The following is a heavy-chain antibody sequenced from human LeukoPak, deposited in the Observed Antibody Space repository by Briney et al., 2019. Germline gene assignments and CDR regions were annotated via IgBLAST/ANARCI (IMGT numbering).Heavy chain of an antibody. D-gene: IGHD3-10*01. CDR1: GGSFSGYY. CDR2: INHSGST. Sequence: SETLSLTCAVYGGSFSGYYWSWIRQPPGKGLEWIGEINHSGSTNYNPSLKSRVTISVDTSKNQFSLKLSSVTAADTAVYYCAGRGRTYYYGSGSYPGWFDPWGQGTLVTVSS. V-gene: IGHV4-34*01. CDR3: AGRGRTYYYGSGSYPGWFDP. J-gene: IGHJ5*02.